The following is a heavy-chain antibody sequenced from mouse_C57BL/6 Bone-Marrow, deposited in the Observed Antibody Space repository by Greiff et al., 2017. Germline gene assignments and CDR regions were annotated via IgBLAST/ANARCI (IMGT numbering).Heavy chain of an antibody. D-gene: IGHD2-1*01. Sequence: EVKLMESGGDFVKPGGSLKLSCAASGFTFSSYGMSWVRQTPDKRLEWVATISSGGNYTYYPDSVKGQFTFSRDKAKNTLYLQMNSLKSGDTAMYSCARQRVIMRAWFAFGDRGTVITVTA. J-gene: IGHJ3*01. V-gene: IGHV5-6*01. CDR3: ARQRVIMRAWFAF. CDR2: ISSGGNYT. CDR1: GFTFSSYG.